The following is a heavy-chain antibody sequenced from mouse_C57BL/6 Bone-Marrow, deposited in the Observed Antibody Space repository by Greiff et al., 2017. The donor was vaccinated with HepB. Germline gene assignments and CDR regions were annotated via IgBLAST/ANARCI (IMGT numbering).Heavy chain of an antibody. Sequence: QVQLQQSGPELVKPGASVKISCKASGYAFSSSWMNWVKQRPGKGLEWIGRIYPGDGDTNYNGKFKGTATLTAAKSSSTAYMQLSSLTSEDSAVYFCARELIRSFAYWGQGTLVTVSA. CDR2: IYPGDGDT. D-gene: IGHD1-1*01. V-gene: IGHV1-82*01. CDR3: ARELIRSFAY. CDR1: GYAFSSSW. J-gene: IGHJ3*01.